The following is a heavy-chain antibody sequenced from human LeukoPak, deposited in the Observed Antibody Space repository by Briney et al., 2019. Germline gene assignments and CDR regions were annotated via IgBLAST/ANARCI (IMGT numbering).Heavy chain of an antibody. D-gene: IGHD6-13*01. J-gene: IGHJ5*02. Sequence: EASETLSLTCTVAGGSISSYYWSWIRQPPGKGLEWIGYIYYSGSTNYNPSLKSRVTISVDTSKNQFSLKLSSVTAADTAVYYCERDSGIAGENWFDPWGQGTLVTVSS. CDR2: IYYSGST. CDR1: GGSISSYY. V-gene: IGHV4-59*01. CDR3: ERDSGIAGENWFDP.